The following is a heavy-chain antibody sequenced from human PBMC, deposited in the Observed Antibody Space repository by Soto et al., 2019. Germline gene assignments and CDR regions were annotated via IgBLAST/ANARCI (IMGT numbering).Heavy chain of an antibody. Sequence: PSETLSLTCAVSVASFSGSYWSLIRQPPGKGLEWIGYAYYSGTTVYNPSLKSRVSISVDTSKKHVSLRLNSVTAADTAVYYCAVWSALTQYYFASWGHVNPVTSPQ. D-gene: IGHD3-3*01. J-gene: IGHJ4*01. CDR3: AVWSALTQYYFAS. CDR2: AYYSGTT. V-gene: IGHV4-59*01. CDR1: VASFSGSY.